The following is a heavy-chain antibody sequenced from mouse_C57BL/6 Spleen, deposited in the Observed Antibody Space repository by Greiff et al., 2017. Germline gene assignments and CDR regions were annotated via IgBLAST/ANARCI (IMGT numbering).Heavy chain of an antibody. D-gene: IGHD1-1*01. CDR1: GYTFTDYY. CDR2: INPNNGGT. V-gene: IGHV1-26*01. Sequence: VQLQQSGPELVKPGASVKISCKASGYTFTDYYMNWVKQSHGKSLEWIGDINPNNGGTSYNQKFKGKATLTVDKSSSTAYMELRSLTSEDSAVYYCARKYYGSRGFAYWGQGTLVTVSA. CDR3: ARKYYGSRGFAY. J-gene: IGHJ3*01.